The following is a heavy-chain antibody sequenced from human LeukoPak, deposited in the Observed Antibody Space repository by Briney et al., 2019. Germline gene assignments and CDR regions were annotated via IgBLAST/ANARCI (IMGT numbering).Heavy chain of an antibody. D-gene: IGHD3-10*01. V-gene: IGHV1-8*01. CDR2: MNPNSGNT. CDR3: ARVVGGSGSYRLDYYYYGMDV. Sequence: ASVKVSCKASGYTFTSYDINWVRQATGQGLEWMGWMNPNSGNTGYAQKFQGRVTMTRNTSISTAYMELSSLRSEDTAVYYCARVVGGSGSYRLDYYYYGMDVWGQGTTVTVSS. J-gene: IGHJ6*02. CDR1: GYTFTSYD.